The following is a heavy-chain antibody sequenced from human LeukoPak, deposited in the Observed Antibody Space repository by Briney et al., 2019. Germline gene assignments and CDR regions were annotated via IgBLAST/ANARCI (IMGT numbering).Heavy chain of an antibody. D-gene: IGHD3-10*01. CDR2: IKQDGSEK. Sequence: GGSLRLPCAASGFTFSSYWMSWVRQAPGKGLEWVANIKQDGSEKYYVDSVKGRFTISRDNAKNSLYLQMNSLRAEDTAVYYCARVTGSGSLGSYPYWGQGTLVTVSS. CDR3: ARVTGSGSLGSYPY. CDR1: GFTFSSYW. V-gene: IGHV3-7*01. J-gene: IGHJ4*02.